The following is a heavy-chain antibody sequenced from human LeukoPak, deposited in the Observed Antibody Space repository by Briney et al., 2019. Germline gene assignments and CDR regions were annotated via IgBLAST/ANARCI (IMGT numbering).Heavy chain of an antibody. J-gene: IGHJ4*02. CDR1: GESSSGNY. V-gene: IGHV4-34*01. D-gene: IGHD5-18*01. CDR2: INHSGSA. CDR3: ARSAQYSATLDY. Sequence: PSETLSLTCAVYGESSSGNYWSWIRQSPGKGLEWIGEINHSGSANYNPSLKSRVTISVDTSKNQFSLKLNSVTAADTAVYYCARSAQYSATLDYWGQGTLVTVSS.